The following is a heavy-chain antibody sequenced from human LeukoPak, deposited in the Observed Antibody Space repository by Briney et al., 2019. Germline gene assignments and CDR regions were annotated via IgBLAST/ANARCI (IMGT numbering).Heavy chain of an antibody. J-gene: IGHJ4*02. CDR2: SYISGST. Sequence: SETLSLTCSVSGASISNYYWGWIRQPAGKGLEFIGRSYISGSTNYNPSLNSRVTMSVDTSKNQFSLRLSSVTAADTAVYYCARVTHGVDYWGQGTLVTVSS. CDR1: GASISNYY. V-gene: IGHV4-4*07. CDR3: ARVTHGVDY.